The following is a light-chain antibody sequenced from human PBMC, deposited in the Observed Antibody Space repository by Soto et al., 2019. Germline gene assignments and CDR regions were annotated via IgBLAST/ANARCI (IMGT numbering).Light chain of an antibody. CDR2: GVS. CDR1: QSVSSSY. J-gene: IGKJ1*01. V-gene: IGKV3-20*01. CDR3: QQYGSSPPGT. Sequence: EIVLTQSPGTLSLSPGERDTLSCRASQSVSSSYLAWYQQKPGQAPRLLIYGVSSRATGIPDRFSGSGSGTDFTLTISRLEPEDLAVYYCQQYGSSPPGTFGQATKVEIK.